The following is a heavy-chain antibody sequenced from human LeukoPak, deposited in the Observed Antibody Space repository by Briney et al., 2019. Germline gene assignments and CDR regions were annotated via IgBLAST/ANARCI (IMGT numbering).Heavy chain of an antibody. CDR1: GYTFTSYY. D-gene: IGHD3-10*01. V-gene: IGHV1-46*01. Sequence: ASVKVSCKASGYTFTSYYIHWVRQAPGQGLEWMGIINPSGGSTRYAQKFQGRVTMTRDTSTKTVYMEMSSLRSEDTAVYYCAKDRGPVEAFFDYWGQGTLVTVSS. CDR2: INPSGGST. CDR3: AKDRGPVEAFFDY. J-gene: IGHJ4*02.